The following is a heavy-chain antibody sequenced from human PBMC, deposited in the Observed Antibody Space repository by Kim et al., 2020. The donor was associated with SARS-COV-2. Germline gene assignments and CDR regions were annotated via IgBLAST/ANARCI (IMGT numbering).Heavy chain of an antibody. CDR2: ISAYNGNT. D-gene: IGHD3-10*01. V-gene: IGHV1-18*01. CDR3: ASLDYGSGSYYPVG. Sequence: ASVKVSCKASGYTFTSYGISWVRQAPGQGLEWMGWISAYNGNTNYAQKLQGRVTMTTDTSTSTAYMELRSLRSDDTAVYYCASLDYGSGSYYPVGWGQGTLVTVSS. J-gene: IGHJ4*02. CDR1: GYTFTSYG.